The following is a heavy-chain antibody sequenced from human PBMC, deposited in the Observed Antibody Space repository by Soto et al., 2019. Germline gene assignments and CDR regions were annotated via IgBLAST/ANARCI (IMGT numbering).Heavy chain of an antibody. CDR1: VFFFTDYC. J-gene: IGHJ4*02. V-gene: IGHV3-11*01. CDR3: ARQLESRVGAASH. CDR2: ISPSGDVT. Sequence: PWGSLRLSWSPSVFFFTDYCMSWIRQAPGKGLEWVSYISPSGDVTDYADSVKGRFTISMDNTKNSLFLQMSSLRDDDTAVYYCARQLESRVGAASHWGQGTRVTVSS. D-gene: IGHD1-26*01.